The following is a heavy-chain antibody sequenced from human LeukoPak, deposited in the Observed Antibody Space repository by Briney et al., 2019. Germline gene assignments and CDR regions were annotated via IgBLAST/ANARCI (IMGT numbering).Heavy chain of an antibody. CDR2: IYYSGST. V-gene: IGHV4-39*07. CDR1: GGSISSSSYY. J-gene: IGHJ4*02. D-gene: IGHD3-22*01. Sequence: SETLSLTCTVSGGSISSSSYYWGWIRQPPGKGLEWIGSIYYSGSTYYNPSLKSRVTISVDTSKNQFSLKLSSVTAADTAVYYCARAPVFYYYDSSSYYPLNAAFDYWGQGTLVTVSS. CDR3: ARAPVFYYYDSSSYYPLNAAFDY.